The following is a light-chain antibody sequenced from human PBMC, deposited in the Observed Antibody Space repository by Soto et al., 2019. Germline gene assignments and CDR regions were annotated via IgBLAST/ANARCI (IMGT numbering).Light chain of an antibody. Sequence: QAALTQPASVSGSPGQSITISCTGTSGAIGSYNRVSWYQQHPGKAPKLIIYEVTDRPSGVSNRFSGSKSGNTASLTISGLQAEDEAEYYCSSYTNINTGACVFGTGTKLTVL. CDR2: EVT. V-gene: IGLV2-14*01. CDR3: SSYTNINTGACV. CDR1: SGAIGSYNR. J-gene: IGLJ1*01.